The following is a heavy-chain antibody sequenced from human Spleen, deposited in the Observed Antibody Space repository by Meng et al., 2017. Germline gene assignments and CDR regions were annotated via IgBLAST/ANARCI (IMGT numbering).Heavy chain of an antibody. CDR2: INAGNGNT. Sequence: ASAKVSCKASGYTFTSYAIHWVRQAPGQRLEWMGWINAGNGNTKYSQRFQGRVTIIRDTSANTAYMELSSLRSEDTAVYYCARDLSWYCSSTSCYSYYGMDVWGQGTTVTVSS. CDR3: ARDLSWYCSSTSCYSYYGMDV. J-gene: IGHJ6*02. V-gene: IGHV1-3*01. CDR1: GYTFTSYA. D-gene: IGHD2-2*01.